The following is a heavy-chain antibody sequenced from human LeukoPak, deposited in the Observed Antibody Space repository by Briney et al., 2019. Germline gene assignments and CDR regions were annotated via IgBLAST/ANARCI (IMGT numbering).Heavy chain of an antibody. J-gene: IGHJ4*02. CDR2: IYWDDDK. Sequence: SGPTLVNPTQTLTLTCTFSGFSLSTSGVGVGWIRQPPGKALERLALIYWDDDKRYSPSLKSRLTINKDTSKNQMVLTMTNIDPVDTAAYYCAHRGSYYSSGYLYYFDYWGQGTLVTVSS. V-gene: IGHV2-5*02. CDR1: GFSLSTSGVG. CDR3: AHRGSYYSSGYLYYFDY. D-gene: IGHD3-22*01.